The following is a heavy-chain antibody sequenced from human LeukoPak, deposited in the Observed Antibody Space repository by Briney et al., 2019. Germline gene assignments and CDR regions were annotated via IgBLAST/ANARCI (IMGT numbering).Heavy chain of an antibody. J-gene: IGHJ4*02. CDR3: ARVSQSYGDYLASLKY. Sequence: GGSLRLSCAASGFTFSSYGMSWVRQAPGKGLEWVSAISGSGGSTYYADSVKGRFTIFRDNSKNTLYLQMNSLRAEDTAVYYCARVSQSYGDYLASLKYWGQGTLVTVSS. CDR2: ISGSGGST. CDR1: GFTFSSYG. V-gene: IGHV3-23*01. D-gene: IGHD4-17*01.